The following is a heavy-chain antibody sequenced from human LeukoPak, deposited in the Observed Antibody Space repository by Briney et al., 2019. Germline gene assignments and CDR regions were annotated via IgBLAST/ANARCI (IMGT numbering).Heavy chain of an antibody. V-gene: IGHV4-31*03. J-gene: IGHJ4*02. CDR3: ARRYCSGGSCYFDY. CDR2: IYYSGST. CDR1: GGSISSGGYY. Sequence: PSQTLSLTCTVSGGSISSGGYYWSWIRQHPGKGLAWIGYIYYSGSTYYNPSLKSRVTISVDTSKNQFSLKLSSVTAADTAVYYCARRYCSGGSCYFDYWGQGTLVTVSS. D-gene: IGHD2-15*01.